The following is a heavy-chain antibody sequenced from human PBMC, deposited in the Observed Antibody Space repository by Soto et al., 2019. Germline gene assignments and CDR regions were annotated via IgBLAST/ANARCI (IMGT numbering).Heavy chain of an antibody. J-gene: IGHJ6*02. V-gene: IGHV4-61*01. D-gene: IGHD3-3*01. CDR1: GVSVSSESHY. CDR2: IYYTGST. CDR3: ARDQYDFRSGSYYYAMEV. Sequence: QVQLQESGPGLVKPSETLSLTCTVSGVSVSSESHYWSWIRQTPGKGLEWIGYIYYTGSTNYNPPRNGRVIKAVDTSRDQVSLRLRSVARADTAVYYCARDQYDFRSGSYYYAMEVWGQGTKVTVSS.